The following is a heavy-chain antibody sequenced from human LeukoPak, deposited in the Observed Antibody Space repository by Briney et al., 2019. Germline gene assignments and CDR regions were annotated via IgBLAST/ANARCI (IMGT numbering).Heavy chain of an antibody. CDR3: AKGGASVTRYVDY. J-gene: IGHJ4*02. D-gene: IGHD4-17*01. V-gene: IGHV3-30*18. CDR2: MSNSGENT. Sequence: GGSLRLSCAASGFTFSSYSMQRVRQTPGKGLEWVGIMSNSGENTFYGEAVKGRFTISRDNSQNTLYLQMNSLRPEDTAVYYCAKGGASVTRYVDYWGQGTLVTVSS. CDR1: GFTFSSYS.